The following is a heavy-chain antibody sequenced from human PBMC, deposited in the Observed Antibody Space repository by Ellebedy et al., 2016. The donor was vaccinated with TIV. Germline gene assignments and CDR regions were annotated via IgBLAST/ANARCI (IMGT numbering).Heavy chain of an antibody. CDR3: VTLGCSSTSCLTTFDY. Sequence: ASVKVSXXASGYTFTGYYMHWVRQAPGQGLEWMGWINPNSGGTNYAQKFQGRVTMTRDTSISTAYMELSRLRSDDTAVYYCVTLGCSSTSCLTTFDYWGQGTLVTVSS. J-gene: IGHJ4*02. CDR1: GYTFTGYY. CDR2: INPNSGGT. V-gene: IGHV1-2*02. D-gene: IGHD2-2*01.